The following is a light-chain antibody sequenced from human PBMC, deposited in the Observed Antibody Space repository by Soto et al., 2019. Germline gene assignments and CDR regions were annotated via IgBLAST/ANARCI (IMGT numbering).Light chain of an antibody. CDR3: ETWDSNTRV. CDR1: SGHSSYI. V-gene: IGLV4-60*02. J-gene: IGLJ2*01. CDR2: LEGSGSY. Sequence: QAVVTQSSSASASLGSSVKLTCTLSSGHSSYIIAWHQQQPGKAPRYLMRLEGSGSYNKGSGIPDRFSGSSSGADRYLTISNVHFEDEADYYCETWDSNTRVFGGGTKVTVL.